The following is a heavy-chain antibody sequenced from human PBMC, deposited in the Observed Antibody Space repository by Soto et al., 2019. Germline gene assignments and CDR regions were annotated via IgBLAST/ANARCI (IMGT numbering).Heavy chain of an antibody. Sequence: ASVKVSCKASGYTFTSYGISWVRQAPGQGPEWMGWISAYNGNTNYAQKLQGRVTMTTDTSTSTAYMELRSLRSDDTAVYYCAREYCSGGRCYGYGMDVWGQGTTVTVSS. CDR1: GYTFTSYG. CDR3: AREYCSGGRCYGYGMDV. J-gene: IGHJ6*02. V-gene: IGHV1-18*01. D-gene: IGHD2-15*01. CDR2: ISAYNGNT.